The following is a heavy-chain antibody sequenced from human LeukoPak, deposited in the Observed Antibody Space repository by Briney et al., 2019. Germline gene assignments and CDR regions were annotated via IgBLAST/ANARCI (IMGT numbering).Heavy chain of an antibody. CDR3: AKGAAVAGEHFYGMDV. Sequence: GGSLRLSCAASGCMFRDYAMTWVRQAPGKGLEWVSAISGSGGSTFYVGSVKGRFTISRDTSKNTLYLQMTSLRAEDTATYYCAKGAAVAGEHFYGMDVWGQGTTVTVSS. CDR2: ISGSGGST. V-gene: IGHV3-23*01. CDR1: GCMFRDYA. J-gene: IGHJ6*02. D-gene: IGHD6-19*01.